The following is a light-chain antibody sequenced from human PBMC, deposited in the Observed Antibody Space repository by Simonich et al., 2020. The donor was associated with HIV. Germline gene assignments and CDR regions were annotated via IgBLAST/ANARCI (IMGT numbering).Light chain of an antibody. V-gene: IGKV3D-20*02. Sequence: ELVLTQSPGTLSLSPGERATLSCRASQSVSSCYLAWYQQKPGQAPRLLIYGASTRATDIPARFSGSGSGTEFTLTISSLQSEDVAVYYCQQRSNWPLTFGGGTKVEIK. CDR3: QQRSNWPLT. CDR2: GAS. CDR1: QSVSSCY. J-gene: IGKJ4*01.